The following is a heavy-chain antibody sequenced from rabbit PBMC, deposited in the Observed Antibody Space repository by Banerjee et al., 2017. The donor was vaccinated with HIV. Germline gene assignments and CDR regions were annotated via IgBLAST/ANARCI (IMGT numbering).Heavy chain of an antibody. D-gene: IGHD1-1*01. J-gene: IGHJ4*01. CDR1: GIDFSSYG. V-gene: IGHV1S47*01. CDR3: AREGASSAGYYL. Sequence: QEQLVESGGGLVTLGGSLKLSCKASGIDFSSYGISWVRQAPGKGLEWIAYIYPDYGSTDYATWVNGRFTISLDNAQNTVFLQMTSLTAADTATYFCAREGASSAGYYLWGQGTLVTVS. CDR2: IYPDYGST.